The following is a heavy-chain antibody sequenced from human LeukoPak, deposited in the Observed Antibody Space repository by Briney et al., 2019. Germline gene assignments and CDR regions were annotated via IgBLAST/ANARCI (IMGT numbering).Heavy chain of an antibody. D-gene: IGHD3-22*01. CDR2: ISWNSGSI. Sequence: GRSLRLSCAASGFTFDDYAMHWVRQAPGKGLEWVSGISWNSGSIGYADSVKGRFTISRDNAKNSLYLQMNSLRAEDTALYYCAKEIGKDYDDRRWYAFDIWGKGTMVTVSS. CDR1: GFTFDDYA. CDR3: AKEIGKDYDDRRWYAFDI. V-gene: IGHV3-9*01. J-gene: IGHJ3*02.